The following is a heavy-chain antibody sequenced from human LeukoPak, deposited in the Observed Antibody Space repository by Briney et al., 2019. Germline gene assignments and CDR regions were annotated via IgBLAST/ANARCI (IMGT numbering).Heavy chain of an antibody. CDR1: GYPFTTYW. CDR2: IYPGDSDT. CDR3: ARRDGAFDI. D-gene: IGHD5-24*01. V-gene: IGHV5-51*01. Sequence: GESLKIPCMGPGYPFTTYWIAWARQVPGKGLEWMGIIYPGDSDTRYSPSFEGQVTISAEQSISTVYLQWSSLKASDSAMYYCARRDGAFDIWGQGTMVTVSS. J-gene: IGHJ3*02.